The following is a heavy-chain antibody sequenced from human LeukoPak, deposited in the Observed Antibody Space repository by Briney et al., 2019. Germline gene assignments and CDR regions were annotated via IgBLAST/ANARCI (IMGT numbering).Heavy chain of an antibody. Sequence: SETLSLTCTVSGGSISSYYWSWIRQPPGKGLEWIGEINHSGSTNYNPSLKSRVTISVDTSKNQFSLKLSSVTAADTAVYYCARVAIFSAYYYYGMDVWGQGTTVTVSS. CDR3: ARVAIFSAYYYYGMDV. V-gene: IGHV4-34*01. J-gene: IGHJ6*02. CDR2: INHSGST. CDR1: GGSISSYY. D-gene: IGHD3-3*01.